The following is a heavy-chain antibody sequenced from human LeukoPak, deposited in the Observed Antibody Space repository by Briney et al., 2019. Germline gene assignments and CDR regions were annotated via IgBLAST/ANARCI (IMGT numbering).Heavy chain of an antibody. CDR3: VGELLTADGKIGAFDI. CDR1: GFTFSTYG. Sequence: GGSLRLSCAASGFTFSTYGMHWVRQAPGKGLEWVAVIWPNGSNKYHADSVKGRFTISRDNSKSTLFLQMSSLAAEDTAVYYCVGELLTADGKIGAFDIWGRGTMVTVSS. V-gene: IGHV3-33*01. D-gene: IGHD6-13*01. CDR2: IWPNGSNK. J-gene: IGHJ3*02.